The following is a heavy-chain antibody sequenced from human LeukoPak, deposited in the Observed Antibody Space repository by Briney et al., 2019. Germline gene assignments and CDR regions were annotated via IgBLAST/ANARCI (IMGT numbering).Heavy chain of an antibody. J-gene: IGHJ4*02. CDR3: ARSVRLSAFDY. CDR2: IYYSGST. D-gene: IGHD3-3*01. CDR1: GGSISSYY. Sequence: PSETLSLTCTVSGGSISSYYWSWIRQPPGKGLEWIGYIYYSGSTNYNPSLKSRVTISVDTSKNQFSLKLSSMTAADTAVYYCARSVRLSAFDYWGQGTLVTVSS. V-gene: IGHV4-59*01.